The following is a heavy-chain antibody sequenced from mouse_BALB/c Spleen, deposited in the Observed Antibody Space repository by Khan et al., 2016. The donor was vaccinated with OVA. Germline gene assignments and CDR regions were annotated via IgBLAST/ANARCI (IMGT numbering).Heavy chain of an antibody. J-gene: IGHJ3*01. D-gene: IGHD1-1*01. CDR3: SRSFYCNSSAYDGFAY. Sequence: VQLKQSGPELVKPGASVKMSCKASGYTFTSYVMHWVKQKPGQGLEWIGYISPNNDGSKYNEKFRSKATLTSDKSSSTAYMELSSLTSEDSAVYYCSRSFYCNSSAYDGFAYWGQGTLVTVSA. CDR2: ISPNNDGS. V-gene: IGHV1S136*01. CDR1: GYTFTSYV.